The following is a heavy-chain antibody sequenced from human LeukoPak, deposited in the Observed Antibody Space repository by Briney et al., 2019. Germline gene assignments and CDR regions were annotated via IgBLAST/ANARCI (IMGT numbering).Heavy chain of an antibody. J-gene: IGHJ5*02. CDR2: IYYSGST. D-gene: IGHD3-10*01. Sequence: SETLSLTCTVSGGSISSYYWSWIRQPPGKGLEWIGYIYYSGSTNYNPSLKSRVTISVDTSKNQFSLKLSSVTAADTAVYYCARAYYGSGSLWFDPWGQGTLVTVSS. CDR1: GGSISSYY. CDR3: ARAYYGSGSLWFDP. V-gene: IGHV4-59*01.